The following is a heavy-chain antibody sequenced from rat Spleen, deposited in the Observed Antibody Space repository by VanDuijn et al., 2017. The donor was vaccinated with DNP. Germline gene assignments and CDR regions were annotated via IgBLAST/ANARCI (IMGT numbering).Heavy chain of an antibody. V-gene: IGHV3-1*01. CDR3: ARGGGYYYNYAMDA. J-gene: IGHJ4*01. CDR2: ITYSGSA. D-gene: IGHD1-12*02. CDR1: GYSITNNY. Sequence: EVQLQESGPGLVKPSQSLSLTCSVTGYSITNNYWGWVRKFPGNKMEWIGHITYSGSATYNPSLKSRISITRDISKDQFFLQLNSVTAEDTATYYCARGGGYYYNYAMDAWGQGTSVTVSS.